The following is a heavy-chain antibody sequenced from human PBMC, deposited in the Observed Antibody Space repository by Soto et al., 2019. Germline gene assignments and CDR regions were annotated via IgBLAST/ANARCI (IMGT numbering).Heavy chain of an antibody. CDR3: AERPITAAGFDY. CDR1: GCTFSKYA. D-gene: IGHD6-13*01. J-gene: IGHJ4*02. Sequence: EVQLLASGGGLVQPGGSLRLSCAASGCTFSKYAMTWFRQAPGKGLEWVPVITGSGGGTYFVDSVKGRFTISRDNAKNTVYLQMNSLRAEDTAVYYCAERPITAAGFDYWGQGTLVTVSS. V-gene: IGHV3-23*01. CDR2: ITGSGGGT.